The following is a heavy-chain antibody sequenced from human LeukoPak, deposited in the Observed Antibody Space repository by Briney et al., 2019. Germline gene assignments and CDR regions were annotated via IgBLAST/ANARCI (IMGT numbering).Heavy chain of an antibody. Sequence: GASVKVSCKASGYTFTSYDINWVRQAPGQGLEWMGRIHPNSGATNYAQKFQGRVTMTRDTSVSTAYVELSRLRSDDTAIYYCTRDPVYCDITSCHRFDPWGQGTLVIVSS. CDR2: IHPNSGAT. J-gene: IGHJ5*02. CDR1: GYTFTSYD. D-gene: IGHD2-2*02. CDR3: TRDPVYCDITSCHRFDP. V-gene: IGHV1-2*06.